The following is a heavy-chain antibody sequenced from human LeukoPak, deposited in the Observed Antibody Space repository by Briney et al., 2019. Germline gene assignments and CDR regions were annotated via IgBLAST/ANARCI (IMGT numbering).Heavy chain of an antibody. CDR2: MKRDGSEI. D-gene: IGHD1-1*01. CDR3: ARDNWNCDPYYYYCGLDV. CDR1: GFTFSTYW. V-gene: IGHV3-7*03. J-gene: IGHJ6*02. Sequence: GGSLRLSCSASGFTFSTYWMSWVRQAPGKGLEWVANMKRDGSEIYYVDSVKGRFTISRDNAKNSLYLHMNSLRAEDTAVYYCARDNWNCDPYYYYCGLDVWGQGTTVTVSS.